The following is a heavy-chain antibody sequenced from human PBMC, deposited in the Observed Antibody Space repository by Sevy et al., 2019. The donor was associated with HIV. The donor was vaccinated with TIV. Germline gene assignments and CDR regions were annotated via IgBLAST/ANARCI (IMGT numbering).Heavy chain of an antibody. CDR2: LYSDDRT. Sequence: GGSLRLSCAASGFTVCNNYMSWVRQAPGKGLEWVSVLYSDDRTDYAESVKGRFTISRDNSKNTLYLQMNSLRGDDTAIYYCGREQWMVRGSGAFDMWGRGTTVTVSS. V-gene: IGHV3-53*01. CDR1: GFTVCNNY. J-gene: IGHJ3*02. D-gene: IGHD6-19*01. CDR3: GREQWMVRGSGAFDM.